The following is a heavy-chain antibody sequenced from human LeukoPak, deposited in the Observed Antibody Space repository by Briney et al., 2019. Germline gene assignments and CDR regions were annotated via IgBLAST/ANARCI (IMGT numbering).Heavy chain of an antibody. V-gene: IGHV3-21*04. Sequence: GGSLSLSCAASPITFSSFSMNGLRQAPGKGLEWVSSISSSSSYIYYADSVKGRFTISRDNAKNSLYLQMNSLKTEATAVYYCNRLLEDLSIVYCSSTSCYIFVSWGQGTLVTVSS. CDR3: NRLLEDLSIVYCSSTSCYIFVS. J-gene: IGHJ4*02. CDR1: PITFSSFS. CDR2: ISSSSSYI. D-gene: IGHD2-2*02.